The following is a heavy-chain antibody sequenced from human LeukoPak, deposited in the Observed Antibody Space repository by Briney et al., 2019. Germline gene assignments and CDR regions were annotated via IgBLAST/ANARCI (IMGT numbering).Heavy chain of an antibody. D-gene: IGHD3-10*01. J-gene: IGHJ4*02. CDR2: IYYSGPT. CDR3: ARKGAGTAEFDS. Sequence: SDSRFPTSAVYGYSTGSSNCWGWIRQPPGKGLEWIGYIYYSGPTNYNPSLKSRVTMSVDTAKSQFSLKLSSVTALDTAVYYCARKGAGTAEFDSWGQGTPVTVSS. CDR1: GYSTGSSNC. V-gene: IGHV4-28*06.